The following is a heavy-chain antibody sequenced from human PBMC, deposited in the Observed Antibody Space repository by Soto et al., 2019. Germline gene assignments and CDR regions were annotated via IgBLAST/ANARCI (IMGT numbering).Heavy chain of an antibody. CDR1: GYTFYSHS. J-gene: IGHJ6*02. V-gene: IGHV1-18*01. Sequence: QAQLVQSGAEVRKPGASVKVSCKASGYTFYSHSISWVRQAPGQGLEWMGRINADYGNTQYAQKFRGRVTMTPDTSTTTVYMGLTNLRSDDTAVYYCARCIQGDYYYGMDVWGQGTTVTVSS. CDR2: INADYGNT. CDR3: ARCIQGDYYYGMDV. D-gene: IGHD5-18*01.